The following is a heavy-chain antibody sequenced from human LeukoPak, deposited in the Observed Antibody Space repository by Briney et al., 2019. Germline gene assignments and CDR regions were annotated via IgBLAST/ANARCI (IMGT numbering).Heavy chain of an antibody. Sequence: NASETLSLTCTVSGGSISSGSYYWSWIRQPAGKGLEWIGRIYTSGSTNYNPSLKSRVTISVDTSKNQFSLKLSSVTAADTAVYYCARDPPRSRFFPLFQHWGQGTLVTVSS. CDR2: IYTSGST. CDR3: ARDPPRSRFFPLFQH. D-gene: IGHD1-26*01. CDR1: GGSISSGSYY. V-gene: IGHV4-61*02. J-gene: IGHJ1*01.